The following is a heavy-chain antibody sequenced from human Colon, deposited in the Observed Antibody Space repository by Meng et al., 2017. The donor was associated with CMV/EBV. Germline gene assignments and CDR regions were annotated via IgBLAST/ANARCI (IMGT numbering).Heavy chain of an antibody. Sequence: GESLKISCAASGFTFSSYGMHWVRQAPGKGLEWVAVISYDGSNKYYADSVKGRFTISRDNSKNTLYLQMNSLRAEDTAVYYCAREQQQLVYNWFDPWGQGTLVTVSS. CDR1: GFTFSSYG. J-gene: IGHJ5*02. D-gene: IGHD6-13*01. V-gene: IGHV3-33*01. CDR2: ISYDGSNK. CDR3: AREQQQLVYNWFDP.